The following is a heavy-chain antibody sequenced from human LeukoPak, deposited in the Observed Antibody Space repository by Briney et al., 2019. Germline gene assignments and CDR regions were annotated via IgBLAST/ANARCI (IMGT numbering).Heavy chain of an antibody. J-gene: IGHJ6*02. Sequence: GASVKVSCKASGYTFTSYDINWVRQATGQGLEWMGWMNPNSGNTGYAQKFQGRVTMTRNTSISTAYMELSSLRSEDTAVYYCARYSSSWYFNYYYYGMDAWGQGTTVTVSS. D-gene: IGHD6-13*01. CDR2: MNPNSGNT. CDR1: GYTFTSYD. CDR3: ARYSSSWYFNYYYYGMDA. V-gene: IGHV1-8*01.